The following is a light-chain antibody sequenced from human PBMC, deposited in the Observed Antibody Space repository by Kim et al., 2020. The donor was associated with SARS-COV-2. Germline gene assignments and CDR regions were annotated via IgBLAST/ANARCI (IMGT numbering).Light chain of an antibody. Sequence: GQSVTMFCTGTRRDVGGLDYVSWYQQFPGKVHKLIIYDVYKRPSRVPDRFSGSKSGNTASLTISGLQADDEADYYCYSYAGSFSAVFGGGTQLTVL. CDR2: DVY. CDR3: YSYAGSFSAV. J-gene: IGLJ2*01. V-gene: IGLV2-11*01. CDR1: RRDVGGLDY.